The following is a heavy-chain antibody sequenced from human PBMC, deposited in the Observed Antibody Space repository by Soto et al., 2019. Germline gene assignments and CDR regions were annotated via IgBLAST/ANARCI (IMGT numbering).Heavy chain of an antibody. D-gene: IGHD3-22*01. CDR1: GFNFNIFA. V-gene: IGHV3-23*01. CDR2: ISGGGGST. CDR3: AKDPTSYDSSAQFDS. Sequence: EVKLLESGGRFVQPGGSLRLSCAASGFNFNIFAMNWVRQAPGKGLEWVSGISGGGGSTYYADSVKGRFTISRDNSKNTLYLQMNSLRAEDTAVYYCAKDPTSYDSSAQFDSWGQGTLVTVSS. J-gene: IGHJ4*02.